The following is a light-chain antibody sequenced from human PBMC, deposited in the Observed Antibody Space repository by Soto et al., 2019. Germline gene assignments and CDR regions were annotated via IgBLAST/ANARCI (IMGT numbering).Light chain of an antibody. CDR2: GAS. J-gene: IGKJ1*01. CDR3: QQHNNWPPWT. Sequence: EIVMTQSPATLSVSPGERATLSCRASQSVSSNLAWYQQKPGQGPRLLIYGASTRATGIPARFSGSGSGTEFTLTISSLQSEDFAVYYCQQHNNWPPWTFGQGTKVEIK. V-gene: IGKV3-15*01. CDR1: QSVSSN.